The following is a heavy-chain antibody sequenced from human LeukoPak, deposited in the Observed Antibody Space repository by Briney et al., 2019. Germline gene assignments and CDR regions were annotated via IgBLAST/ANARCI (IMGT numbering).Heavy chain of an antibody. V-gene: IGHV3-21*01. CDR1: GFTFSSYS. CDR3: AREHDSSGYYYFDY. D-gene: IGHD3-22*01. CDR2: ISSSSSYI. J-gene: IGHJ4*02. Sequence: GGSLRLSCAASGFTFSSYSMNWVRQAPGKGLEWVSSISSSSSYIYYADSVEGRFTISRDNAKNSLYLQMNSLRAEDTAVYYCAREHDSSGYYYFDYWGQGTLVTVSS.